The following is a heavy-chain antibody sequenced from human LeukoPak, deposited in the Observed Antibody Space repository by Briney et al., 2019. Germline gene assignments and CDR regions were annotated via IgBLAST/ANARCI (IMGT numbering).Heavy chain of an antibody. V-gene: IGHV4-30-4*08. Sequence: PSETLSLTCTVSGGSISSGDNYWSWIRQPPGKGLEWTGYIYYSGSTYYNPSLKSRVTISVDTSKNQFSLKLSSMSAADTAVYYCARGDLYSSSWYNWGQGTLVTVSS. D-gene: IGHD6-13*01. CDR2: IYYSGST. J-gene: IGHJ4*02. CDR3: ARGDLYSSSWYN. CDR1: GGSISSGDNY.